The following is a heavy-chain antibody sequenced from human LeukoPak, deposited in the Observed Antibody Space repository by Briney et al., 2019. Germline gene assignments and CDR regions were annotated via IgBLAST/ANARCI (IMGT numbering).Heavy chain of an antibody. Sequence: SETLSLTCTVSDGSITSRNSYWGWIRQPPGKGLEWIGSIYYSGSTFYNPSLKSRVTISGDTSKNQFSLRLSSVTAADTAVYFCARGQGDYSGTRDFWGQGTLVTVSS. CDR1: DGSITSRNSY. J-gene: IGHJ4*02. CDR3: ARGQGDYSGTRDF. D-gene: IGHD4-11*01. V-gene: IGHV4-39*01. CDR2: IYYSGST.